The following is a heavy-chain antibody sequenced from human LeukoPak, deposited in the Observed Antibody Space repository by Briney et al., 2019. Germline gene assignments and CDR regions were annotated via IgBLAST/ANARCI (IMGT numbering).Heavy chain of an antibody. CDR1: GGAIRSSY. CDR3: ARAGITGRTADY. D-gene: IGHD1-20*01. Sequence: SETLSLTCTVSGGAIRSSYWSWIRQPPGKGLEWIGYIYYSGSTNYNPSLMSRVTVSLDTSKNQFSLTLSSVTAADTAVYYCARAGITGRTADYWGQGTLVTVSS. V-gene: IGHV4-59*01. CDR2: IYYSGST. J-gene: IGHJ4*02.